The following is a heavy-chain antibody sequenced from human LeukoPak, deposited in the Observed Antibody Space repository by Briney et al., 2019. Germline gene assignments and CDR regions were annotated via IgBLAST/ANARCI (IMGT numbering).Heavy chain of an antibody. J-gene: IGHJ3*02. CDR3: ARSEGATVTGEYAFDI. CDR1: GYTFTSYG. D-gene: IGHD4-17*01. Sequence: ASVKVSCKASGYTFTSYGISWVRQAPGQGLEWMGWISAYNGNTNYAQKLQGRVTMTTDTSTSTAYMELRSLRSDDTAAYYCARSEGATVTGEYAFDIWGQGTMVTVSS. CDR2: ISAYNGNT. V-gene: IGHV1-18*01.